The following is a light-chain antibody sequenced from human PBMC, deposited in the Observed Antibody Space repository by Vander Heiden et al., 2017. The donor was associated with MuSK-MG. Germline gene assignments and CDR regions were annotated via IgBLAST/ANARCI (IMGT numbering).Light chain of an antibody. J-gene: IGKJ1*01. CDR1: QSINIW. Sequence: DIQMTQSPSTLSASVGDRVAITCRASQSINIWLAWYQQKQGKAPKLLIYKASNLESGVPSRFSGSGSGTEFTLTISSLQPDDFATYYCQQYNSYSGTFGQGTKVEIK. V-gene: IGKV1-5*03. CDR2: KAS. CDR3: QQYNSYSGT.